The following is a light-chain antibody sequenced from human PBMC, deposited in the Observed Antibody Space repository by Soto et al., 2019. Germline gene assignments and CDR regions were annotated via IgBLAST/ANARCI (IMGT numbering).Light chain of an antibody. J-gene: IGLJ3*02. Sequence: QTVVTQEPSLIVSPGGTVTLTCASSTGAVTSGNYPSWFQQKPGQAPRTLIYTTDDKHSWTPARFSGSLLGGKAALTLSGVQPEDEAEYYCLLYYGGAHLVFGGGTKLTVL. CDR1: TGAVTSGNY. CDR2: TTD. CDR3: LLYYGGAHLV. V-gene: IGLV7-43*01.